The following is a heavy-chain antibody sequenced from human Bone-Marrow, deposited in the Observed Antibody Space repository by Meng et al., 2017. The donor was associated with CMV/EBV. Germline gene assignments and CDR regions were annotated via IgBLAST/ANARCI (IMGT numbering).Heavy chain of an antibody. D-gene: IGHD6-13*01. V-gene: IGHV6-1*01. J-gene: IGHJ4*02. Sequence: SEPLSFTCAIPGDSVSSNSTAWNWIRQSPSRGLEWLGRTYYRSKWYNDYAVSVISRITINPDTSKNQFSLQLNSVTPEDTAVYYCARASGSSSSYYFDYWGQGTLVTVSS. CDR2: TYYRSKWYN. CDR3: ARASGSSSSYYFDY. CDR1: GDSVSSNSTA.